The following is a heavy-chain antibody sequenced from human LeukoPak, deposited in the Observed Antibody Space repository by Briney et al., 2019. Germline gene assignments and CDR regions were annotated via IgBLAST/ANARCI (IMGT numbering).Heavy chain of an antibody. D-gene: IGHD3-22*01. CDR3: ARWSYDSFSY. CDR2: ISSSSSTI. V-gene: IGHV3-48*01. J-gene: IGHJ4*02. Sequence: GGSLRLFCAASGFTFSSYSMNWVRQAPGKGLEWVSCISSSSSTIYYADSVKGRFTISRDNAKNSLYLQMNSLRAEDTAVYYCARWSYDSFSYWGQGTLVTVSS. CDR1: GFTFSSYS.